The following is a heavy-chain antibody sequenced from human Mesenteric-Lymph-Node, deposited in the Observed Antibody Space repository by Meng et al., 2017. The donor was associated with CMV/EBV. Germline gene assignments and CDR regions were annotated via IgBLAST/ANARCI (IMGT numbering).Heavy chain of an antibody. Sequence: GESLKISCAASGFTFSSYWMSWVRQAPGKGLEWVSSISSSSSYIYYADSVKGRFTISRDNAKNSLYLQMNSLRAEDTAVYYCARGPMLYSSSSYFDYWGQGTLVTVSS. J-gene: IGHJ4*02. CDR3: ARGPMLYSSSSYFDY. D-gene: IGHD6-6*01. CDR2: ISSSSSYI. V-gene: IGHV3-21*01. CDR1: GFTFSSYW.